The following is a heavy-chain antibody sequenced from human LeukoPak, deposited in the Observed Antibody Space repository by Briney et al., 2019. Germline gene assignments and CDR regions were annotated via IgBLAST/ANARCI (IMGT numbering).Heavy chain of an antibody. D-gene: IGHD4-17*01. Sequence: GRSLRLSCAASGFTFSSYAMHWVRQAPGKGLEWVAFIRYDGSTKNYADSVKGRFTISRDNFKNTLYLQMNSLRAEDTAVYYCAKDRDYGDYGSVFDPWGQGTLVTVSS. CDR3: AKDRDYGDYGSVFDP. V-gene: IGHV3-30*04. CDR1: GFTFSSYA. CDR2: IRYDGSTK. J-gene: IGHJ5*02.